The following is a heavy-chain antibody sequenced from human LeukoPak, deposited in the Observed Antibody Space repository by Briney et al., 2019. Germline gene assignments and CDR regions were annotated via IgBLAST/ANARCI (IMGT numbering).Heavy chain of an antibody. CDR3: ARSLPHCSSTSCPWNGMDV. Sequence: GGSLRLSCAASGFTVSSNYMSWVRQAPGKGLEWVSVIDSGGSTYYADSVKGRFTISRDNSKNTLYLQKNSLRAEDTAVYYWARSLPHCSSTSCPWNGMDVWGKGTTVTVSS. CDR2: IDSGGST. D-gene: IGHD2-2*01. V-gene: IGHV3-53*01. CDR1: GFTVSSNY. J-gene: IGHJ6*04.